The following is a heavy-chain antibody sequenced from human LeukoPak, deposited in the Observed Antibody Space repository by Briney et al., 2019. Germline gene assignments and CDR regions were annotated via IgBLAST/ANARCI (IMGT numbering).Heavy chain of an antibody. CDR1: GGTFSSYA. CDR3: ARGYCSSTSCYRPVGWFDP. CDR2: IIPIFGTA. Sequence: ASVKVSCKASGGTFSSYAISWVRQAPGQGLEWMGGIIPIFGTANYAQKFQGRVTITADESTSTANMELSSLRSEDTAVYYCARGYCSSTSCYRPVGWFDPWGQGTLVTVSS. J-gene: IGHJ5*02. V-gene: IGHV1-69*13. D-gene: IGHD2-2*01.